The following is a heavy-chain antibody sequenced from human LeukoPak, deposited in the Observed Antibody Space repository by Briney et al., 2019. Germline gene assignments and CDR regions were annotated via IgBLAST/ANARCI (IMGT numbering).Heavy chain of an antibody. CDR3: ARENPYYFGMDV. Sequence: GASVKVSCKTSGYTFISYGISWVRQAPGQGLEWMGWISAYNGNTNYAQKLQGRVTMTTDTSTNTAYMELRSLRSDDTAVYYCARENPYYFGMDVWGQGTTVTVSS. CDR2: ISAYNGNT. J-gene: IGHJ6*02. V-gene: IGHV1-18*01. CDR1: GYTFISYG.